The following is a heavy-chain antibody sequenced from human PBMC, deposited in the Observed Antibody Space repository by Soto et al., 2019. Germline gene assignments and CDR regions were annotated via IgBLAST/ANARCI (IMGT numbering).Heavy chain of an antibody. Sequence: GGSLRLSCAASGFTFSDHYMDWVRQAPGKGLEWVGRTRNKANSYTTEYAASVKGRFTISRDDSKNSLYLQMNSLKTEDTAVYYCARPTSSGSYYNGWDYFDYWGQGTLVTVSS. D-gene: IGHD3-10*01. CDR2: TRNKANSYTT. V-gene: IGHV3-72*01. J-gene: IGHJ4*02. CDR1: GFTFSDHY. CDR3: ARPTSSGSYYNGWDYFDY.